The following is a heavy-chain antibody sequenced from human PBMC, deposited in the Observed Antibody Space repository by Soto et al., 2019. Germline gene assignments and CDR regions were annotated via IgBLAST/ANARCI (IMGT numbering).Heavy chain of an antibody. Sequence: PSETLSLTCAVSGGSFTSNNWWTWVRQPPGQGLEWIGEIYRTGSTNSNPSLKSRVTISLDKSENQSSLKVNSLTAADTAVYYCASRDTGTSVDYWGQGTLVTVSS. CDR3: ASRDTGTSVDY. J-gene: IGHJ4*02. CDR1: GGSFTSNNW. CDR2: IYRTGST. V-gene: IGHV4-4*02. D-gene: IGHD1-7*01.